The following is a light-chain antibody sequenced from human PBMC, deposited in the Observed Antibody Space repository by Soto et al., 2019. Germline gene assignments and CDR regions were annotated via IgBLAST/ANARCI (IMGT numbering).Light chain of an antibody. CDR1: QYINTR. V-gene: IGKV3-11*01. J-gene: IGKJ1*01. CDR2: QTS. CDR3: HQRQSWPRT. Sequence: EIVLTQSAGTLSSFPGDRVTLSCRASQYINTRLAWYQHRPGQAPRLLIYQTSLRAAGIPARFSASGSGTDFTLTISDVQPEDFALYYCHQRQSWPRTFGPGTKVDIK.